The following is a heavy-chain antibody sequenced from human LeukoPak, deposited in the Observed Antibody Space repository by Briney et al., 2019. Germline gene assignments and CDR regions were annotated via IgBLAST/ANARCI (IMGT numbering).Heavy chain of an antibody. CDR2: IYHSGST. CDR3: ARESLVVVVAAYFDY. V-gene: IGHV4-38-2*02. J-gene: IGHJ4*02. Sequence: SETLSLTCTVSNYSISSGSYRGWIRQPPGKGLEWVWSIYHSGSTYYNPSLKSRVTISVDTSKNQFSLKLSSVTAADTAVYYCARESLVVVVAAYFDYWGQGTLVTVSS. CDR1: NYSISSGSY. D-gene: IGHD2-15*01.